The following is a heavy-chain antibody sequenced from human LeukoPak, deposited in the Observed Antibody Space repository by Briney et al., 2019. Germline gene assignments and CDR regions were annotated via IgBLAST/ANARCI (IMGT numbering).Heavy chain of an antibody. Sequence: ASVKVSCKVSGYTLTELSMHWVRQAPGKGLEWMGGFDPEDGETIYAQKFQGRVTMTEDTSTDTAYMELSSLRSEDTAVYYCATLIDSGNLNAFDIWGQGTMVTVSS. CDR1: GYTLTELS. CDR3: ATLIDSGNLNAFDI. CDR2: FDPEDGET. V-gene: IGHV1-24*01. J-gene: IGHJ3*02. D-gene: IGHD3-10*01.